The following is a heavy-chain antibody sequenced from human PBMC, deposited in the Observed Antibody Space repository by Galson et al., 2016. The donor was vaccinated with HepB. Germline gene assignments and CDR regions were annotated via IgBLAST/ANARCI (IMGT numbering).Heavy chain of an antibody. D-gene: IGHD6-13*01. V-gene: IGHV4-4*02. CDR3: ASYLVQSWAGSDAFDT. J-gene: IGHJ3*02. CDR2: IFHSGST. Sequence: ETLSLTCAVSGGSVSSSDWWSWVRQPPGKRREWIGEIFHSGSTNYNPSLKSRVTMSVDKSKNHVSLNLVSVTAADTAMYYCASYLVQSWAGSDAFDTWGLGTMVTVSS. CDR1: GGSVSSSDW.